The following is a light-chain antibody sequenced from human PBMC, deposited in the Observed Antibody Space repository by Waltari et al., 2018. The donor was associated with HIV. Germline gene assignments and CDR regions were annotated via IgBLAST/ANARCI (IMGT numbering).Light chain of an antibody. J-gene: IGKJ1*01. Sequence: EIVMMQSPATLSVSPGERATLSCRASQSVSSSYLAWYQQKSGQAPRLLIYGASSRATGIPDRFSGSGSGTEFTLTIARLEPEDFAVYYCQQSETFGQGTRVEIK. V-gene: IGKV3-20*01. CDR1: QSVSSSY. CDR2: GAS. CDR3: QQSET.